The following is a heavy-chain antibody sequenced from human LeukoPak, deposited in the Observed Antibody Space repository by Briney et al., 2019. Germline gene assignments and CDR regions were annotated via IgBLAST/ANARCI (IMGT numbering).Heavy chain of an antibody. CDR2: TYYRSKGYN. D-gene: IGHD2-2*01. CDR1: GDSVSSNSAA. J-gene: IGHJ4*02. V-gene: IGHV6-1*01. Sequence: SQTLSLTCALSGDSVSSNSAAWNWIRQSPPRGLEWLGRTYYRSKGYNDYAVSVKSRITINPDTSKNQFSLQLNSVTPEDTAVYYCARAAVVPAAYFDYWGQGTLVTVSS. CDR3: ARAAVVPAAYFDY.